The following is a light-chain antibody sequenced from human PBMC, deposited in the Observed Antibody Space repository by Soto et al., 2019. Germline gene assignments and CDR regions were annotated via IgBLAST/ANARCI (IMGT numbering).Light chain of an antibody. Sequence: ETVLTQSPATLSLSPGERATLSCRASRSISTYLAWYQQKPGQAPRLLIYEALNRATGIPARFSGSGSGTDFTLTISSLEPEDFAVYYCQQRTRWPMTFGQGTRLEI. CDR3: QQRTRWPMT. CDR1: RSISTY. CDR2: EAL. J-gene: IGKJ5*01. V-gene: IGKV3-11*01.